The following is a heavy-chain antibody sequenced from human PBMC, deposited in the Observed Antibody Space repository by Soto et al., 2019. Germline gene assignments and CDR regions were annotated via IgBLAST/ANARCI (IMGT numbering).Heavy chain of an antibody. D-gene: IGHD3-9*01. V-gene: IGHV3-21*01. CDR1: GFTFSSYS. Sequence: GGSLRLSCAASGFTFSSYSMNWVRQAPGKGLEWVSSISSSSSYIYYADSVKGRFTISRDNVKNSLYVQMNSLRAEDTAVYYCARGGRYFDGSYYYYYMDGWGKGTTGTVSS. J-gene: IGHJ6*03. CDR2: ISSSSSYI. CDR3: ARGGRYFDGSYYYYYMDG.